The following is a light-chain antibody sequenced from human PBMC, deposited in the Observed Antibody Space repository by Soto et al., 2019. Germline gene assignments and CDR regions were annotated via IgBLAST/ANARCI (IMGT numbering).Light chain of an antibody. J-gene: IGKJ4*01. V-gene: IGKV3-11*01. CDR1: QSVSSY. CDR2: DAS. CDR3: QQRSNWPRVT. Sequence: EIVLTQSPATLSLSPGERATLSCRASQSVSSYLAWYQQKPGQAPRLLIHDASNRATGIQASFSGSGSGTDFTLTISSLEPEDFAVYYCQQRSNWPRVTFGGGTKVEIK.